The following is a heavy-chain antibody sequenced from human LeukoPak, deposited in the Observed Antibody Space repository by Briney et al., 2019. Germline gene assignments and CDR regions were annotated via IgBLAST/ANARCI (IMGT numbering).Heavy chain of an antibody. CDR3: ARDRHYCSSTSCLLGYDY. V-gene: IGHV1-2*02. CDR1: GYTFTGYY. D-gene: IGHD2-2*01. Sequence: ASVKVSCKASGYTFTGYYMHWVRQAPGQGLEWMGWINPNSGGTNYAQKFQGRVTMTRDTSISTAYMELSSLRSEDTAVYYCARDRHYCSSTSCLLGYDYWGQGTLVTVSS. J-gene: IGHJ4*02. CDR2: INPNSGGT.